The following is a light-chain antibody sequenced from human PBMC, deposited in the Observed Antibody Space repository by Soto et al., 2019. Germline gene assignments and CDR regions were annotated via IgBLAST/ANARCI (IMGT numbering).Light chain of an antibody. CDR2: GTS. V-gene: IGKV3-20*01. J-gene: IGKJ2*01. CDR1: RSVNSRY. Sequence: EIVLTQSPGTLSLSPGDRATLSCRASRSVNSRYLAWNQQKPGQAPRLLIYGTSTRATGIPDRFSGSGSGTDFTLTISRLEPEDFAVYHCHQYGYSPNTFGQGTNLEIK. CDR3: HQYGYSPNT.